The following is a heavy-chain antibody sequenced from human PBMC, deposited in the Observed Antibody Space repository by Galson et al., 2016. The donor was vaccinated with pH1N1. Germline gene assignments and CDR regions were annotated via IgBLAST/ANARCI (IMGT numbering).Heavy chain of an antibody. CDR2: ISWNSGSI. Sequence: SLRLSCAASGFTFDDYAMHWVRQAPGKGLEWVSRISWNSGSIGYADSVKGRFTISRDNAKNSLYLQMNSLGAEDTALYYCAKDSDYYGSGPLGYWGKGTLVTVSS. CDR3: AKDSDYYGSGPLGY. J-gene: IGHJ4*02. CDR1: GFTFDDYA. D-gene: IGHD3-10*01. V-gene: IGHV3-9*01.